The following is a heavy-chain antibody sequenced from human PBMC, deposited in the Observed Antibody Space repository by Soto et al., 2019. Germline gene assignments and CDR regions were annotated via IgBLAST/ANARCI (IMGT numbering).Heavy chain of an antibody. D-gene: IGHD6-19*01. CDR1: GASISSAGYY. Sequence: VQLQESGPGLVKPSQTLSLTCTVSGASISSAGYYWTWIRQHTANGLAWIGYIYYNGRTYYNPSLKSRASISADTSKNQFSLKVTSVTAADTAIYYCAREPPLGEQWLISRWGQGTLVTVSS. CDR2: IYYNGRT. V-gene: IGHV4-31*03. CDR3: AREPPLGEQWLISR. J-gene: IGHJ4*02.